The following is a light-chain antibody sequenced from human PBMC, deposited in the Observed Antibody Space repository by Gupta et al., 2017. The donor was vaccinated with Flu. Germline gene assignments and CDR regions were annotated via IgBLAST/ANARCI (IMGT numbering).Light chain of an antibody. J-gene: IGLJ3*02. CDR3: CSYGGTYTPWL. CDR2: DVT. CDR1: SSDVGYYNS. V-gene: IGLV2-11*01. Sequence: QSALTQPRSVSGSPGQSVTISCTGTSSDVGYYNSVSWYQQHPGKAPKLILYDVTKRPSGVPDRFSGSKSGNTASLTISGLQTDDESDYYCCSYGGTYTPWLFGGGTKVTVL.